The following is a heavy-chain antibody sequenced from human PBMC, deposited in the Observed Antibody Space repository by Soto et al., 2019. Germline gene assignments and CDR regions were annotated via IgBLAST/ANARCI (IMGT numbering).Heavy chain of an antibody. CDR3: AKDQSSTIAGRRGFDY. Sequence: QPGGSLRLSCAASGFTFNSFAMSWVRQAPGKGLEWVSGITGSGGTTYYADSVKGRFTISRDNSMNTLYLQMNSLRAEDTALYYCAKDQSSTIAGRRGFDYWGQGALVTVSS. J-gene: IGHJ4*02. CDR1: GFTFNSFA. D-gene: IGHD6-6*01. V-gene: IGHV3-23*01. CDR2: ITGSGGTT.